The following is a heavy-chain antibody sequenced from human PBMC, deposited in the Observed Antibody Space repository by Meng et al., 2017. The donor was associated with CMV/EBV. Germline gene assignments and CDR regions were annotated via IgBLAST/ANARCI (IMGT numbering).Heavy chain of an antibody. CDR2: IIPIFGTA. Sequence: VPLVQSGAEVKRPGSSAKVSCKASGGTFSSYAISWVRQAPGQGLEWMGGIIPIFGTANYAQKFQGRVTITADESTSTAYMELSSLRSEDTAVYYCARMPRDGYNYIDYWGQGTLVTGSS. V-gene: IGHV1-69*12. CDR1: GGTFSSYA. J-gene: IGHJ4*02. CDR3: ARMPRDGYNYIDY. D-gene: IGHD5-24*01.